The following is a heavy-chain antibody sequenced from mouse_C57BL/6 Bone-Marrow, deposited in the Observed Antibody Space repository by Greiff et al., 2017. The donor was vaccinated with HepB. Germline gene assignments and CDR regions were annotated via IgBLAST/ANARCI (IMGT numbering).Heavy chain of an antibody. CDR1: GYAFSSSW. CDR3: ASWLLRFDY. V-gene: IGHV1-82*01. Sequence: QVQLQQPGAELVKPGASVKISCKASGYAFSSSWMNWVKQRPGKGLEWIGRIYPGDGDTNYNGKFKGKATLTADKSSSTAYMQLSSLTSEDSAVYFCASWLLRFDYWGQGTTLTVSS. J-gene: IGHJ2*01. D-gene: IGHD2-3*01. CDR2: IYPGDGDT.